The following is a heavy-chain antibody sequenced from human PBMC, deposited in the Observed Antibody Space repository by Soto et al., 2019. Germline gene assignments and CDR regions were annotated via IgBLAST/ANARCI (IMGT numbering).Heavy chain of an antibody. V-gene: IGHV1-18*01. D-gene: IGHD3-10*01. CDR2: ISAYNGNT. J-gene: IGHJ4*02. Sequence: ASVKVSCKASGYTFTSYGISWVRQAPGQGLEWMGWISAYNGNTNYAQKLQGRVTMTTDTSTSTAYMELRSLRSDDTAVYYCAVRTMVRGVIITGDYLGQGTLVTVSS. CDR3: AVRTMVRGVIITGDY. CDR1: GYTFTSYG.